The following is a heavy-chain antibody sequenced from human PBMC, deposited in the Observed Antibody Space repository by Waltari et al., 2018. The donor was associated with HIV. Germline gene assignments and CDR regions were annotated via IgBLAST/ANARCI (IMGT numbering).Heavy chain of an antibody. D-gene: IGHD1-1*01. Sequence: QVQLVESGGGVVQPGRSLRLSCAASGFTFRKYGMHWVRPAPGKGREVVTVSSFDGSYQYYADSVGGRFTISRDNSKKKVFLQMNSLRLDDSALYYCATGQQVWETWSQLDYWGQGTLVIVSS. J-gene: IGHJ4*02. V-gene: IGHV3-30*03. CDR3: ATGQQVWETWSQLDY. CDR2: SSFDGSYQ. CDR1: GFTFRKYG.